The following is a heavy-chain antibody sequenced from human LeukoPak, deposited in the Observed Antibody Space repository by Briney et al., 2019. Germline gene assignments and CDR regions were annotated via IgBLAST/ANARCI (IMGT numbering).Heavy chain of an antibody. CDR2: ISTYNGNT. D-gene: IGHD3-22*01. V-gene: IGHV1-18*01. CDR3: ARDRYPSSGYYYEDTFQV. Sequence: ASVKVSCKASGYTFTSYGISWVRQAPGQGFEWMGWISTYNGNTKYAEKVQGRVTMTIDTSTSTAYMELRSLTSDDTAVYYCARDRYPSSGYYYEDTFQVWGQGTMVTVSS. CDR1: GYTFTSYG. J-gene: IGHJ3*01.